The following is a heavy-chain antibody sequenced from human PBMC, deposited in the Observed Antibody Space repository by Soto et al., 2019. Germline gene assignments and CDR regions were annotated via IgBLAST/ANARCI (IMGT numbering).Heavy chain of an antibody. Sequence: VKLVQSGAEVTQPGASVKVSCKTSGYTFTEYGISWFRQAPGQGLEWMGWISPYNGKTNYIQEFQDRVTITTDTSSTTVYMDLRTLKSDDTAIYFCARADYGDTKIYSFDHWGQGTLVTVSS. CDR1: GYTFTEYG. J-gene: IGHJ4*02. D-gene: IGHD4-17*01. CDR2: ISPYNGKT. CDR3: ARADYGDTKIYSFDH. V-gene: IGHV1-18*01.